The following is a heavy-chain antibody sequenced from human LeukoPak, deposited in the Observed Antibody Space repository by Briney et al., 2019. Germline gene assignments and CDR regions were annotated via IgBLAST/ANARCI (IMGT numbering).Heavy chain of an antibody. V-gene: IGHV3-30*02. CDR3: ARDLMGIAYRGAFYY. CDR2: IRYDGSNK. CDR1: GFTFSSYG. Sequence: GGSLRLSCAASGFTFSSYGMHWVRQAPGQGLEWVAFIRYDGSNKYYADSVKGRFTISRDNSENTLYMQMNSLRAEDTAVYYCARDLMGIAYRGAFYYWGQGTLVTVSS. J-gene: IGHJ4*02. D-gene: IGHD6-13*01.